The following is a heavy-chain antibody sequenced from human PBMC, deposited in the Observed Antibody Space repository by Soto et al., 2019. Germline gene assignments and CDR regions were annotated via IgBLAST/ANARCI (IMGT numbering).Heavy chain of an antibody. CDR3: AKGEYGDFEYFQP. Sequence: EVQLVESGGGLVQPGRSLRLSCAASGFTFDDYAMHWVRQAPGMGLEWVSGISWNSGSIGYADSVKGRFTISRDNAKNSLYLQMNSLRAEDTALYYCAKGEYGDFEYFQPWGQGTLVTVSS. J-gene: IGHJ1*01. CDR1: GFTFDDYA. D-gene: IGHD4-17*01. CDR2: ISWNSGSI. V-gene: IGHV3-9*01.